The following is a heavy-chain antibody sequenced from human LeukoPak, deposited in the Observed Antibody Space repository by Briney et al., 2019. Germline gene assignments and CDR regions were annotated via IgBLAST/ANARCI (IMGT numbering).Heavy chain of an antibody. CDR2: ISGSGGST. J-gene: IGHJ6*02. D-gene: IGHD1-1*01. CDR1: GFTFSSYA. CDR3: ARSKGGAQREYGMDV. V-gene: IGHV3-23*01. Sequence: PGGSLRLSCAASGFTFSSYAMSWVRQAPGKGLEWVSAISGSGGSTYYADSVKGRFTISRDNAKNSLYLEMNSLRAEDTAVYYCARSKGGAQREYGMDVWGQGTTVTVSS.